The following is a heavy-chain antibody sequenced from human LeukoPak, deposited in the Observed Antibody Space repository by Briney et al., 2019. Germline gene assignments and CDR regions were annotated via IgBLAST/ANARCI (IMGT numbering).Heavy chain of an antibody. CDR3: ARGVEPLAANTLAY. J-gene: IGHJ4*02. CDR1: GFTVITKD. CDR2: LYSDGNT. D-gene: IGHD1-14*01. Sequence: GSLRLSCAASGFTVITKDMTWVRQAPGKGLEWVSVLYSDGNTKYADSVQGRFTISRDNSKNTLYLEMNSLSPDDTAVYYCARGVEPLAANTLAYWGQGTLVTVSS. V-gene: IGHV3-53*01.